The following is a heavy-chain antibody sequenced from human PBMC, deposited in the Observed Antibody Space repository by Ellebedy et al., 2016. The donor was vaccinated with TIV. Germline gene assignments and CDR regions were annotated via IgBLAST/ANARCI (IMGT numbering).Heavy chain of an antibody. J-gene: IGHJ4*02. CDR3: ARLRYSNYYFDY. D-gene: IGHD5-18*01. CDR2: IYYSGGT. Sequence: SWVRQHPERGLEWIGHIYYSGGTDYNPSLKSRVTISVETSNKQFSLRLNSVTVADTAMYYCARLRYSNYYFDYWGQGILVAVSS. V-gene: IGHV4-31*02.